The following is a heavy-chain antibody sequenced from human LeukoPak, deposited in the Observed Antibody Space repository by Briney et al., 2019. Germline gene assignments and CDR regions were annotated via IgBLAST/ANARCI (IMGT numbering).Heavy chain of an antibody. Sequence: SETLSLTCTVSGGSVRSYFWSWIRQPPGKGLEWIGRIYTSGSTNYNPSLKSRVAMFVDMSKNQFSLRLSSVTAADTAVYYCARHRAYSSSSPFDYWGQGTLVTVSS. J-gene: IGHJ4*02. CDR1: GGSVRSYF. CDR2: IYTSGST. CDR3: ARHRAYSSSSPFDY. D-gene: IGHD6-6*01. V-gene: IGHV4-4*07.